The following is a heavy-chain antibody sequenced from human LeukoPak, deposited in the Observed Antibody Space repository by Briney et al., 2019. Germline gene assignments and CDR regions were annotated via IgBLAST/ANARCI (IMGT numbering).Heavy chain of an antibody. V-gene: IGHV3-23*01. D-gene: IGHD6-19*01. CDR3: VSPKYSSAWFFDY. CDR2: ISGSGGST. Sequence: GGTLRLSCAASGFTFSSYAMSWVRQAPGRGLEWVSAISGSGGSTYYADSVKGRFTISRDNSKNTLYLQMNSLRAEDTAVYYCVSPKYSSAWFFDYWGQGTLVTVSS. J-gene: IGHJ4*02. CDR1: GFTFSSYA.